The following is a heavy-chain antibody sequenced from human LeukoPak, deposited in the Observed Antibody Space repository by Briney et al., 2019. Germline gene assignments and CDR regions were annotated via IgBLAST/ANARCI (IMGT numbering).Heavy chain of an antibody. CDR1: GYSISSGYY. J-gene: IGHJ4*02. D-gene: IGHD6-13*01. CDR2: IYHSGST. V-gene: IGHV4-38-2*02. CDR3: ARDGYSSSWQAFDY. Sequence: SETLSLTCTVSGYSISSGYYWGWIRPPPGKGLEWIGSIYHSGSTYYNPSLKSRVTISVDTSKNQFSLKLSSVTAADTAVYYCARDGYSSSWQAFDYWGQGTLVTVSS.